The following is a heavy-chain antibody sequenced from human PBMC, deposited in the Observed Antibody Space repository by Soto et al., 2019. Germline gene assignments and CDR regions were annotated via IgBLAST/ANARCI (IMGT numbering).Heavy chain of an antibody. J-gene: IGHJ4*02. Sequence: QVQLVKSGAEVKKPGASVKVSCKASGYTFTSYGISWVRQAPGQGLEWMGWISAYNGNTNYAQKLQGRVTMTTDTSTSAADMELRSLRSDDTAVYYCAREWGSWRDTRPNPLRRGREFDYWGQGTLVTVSS. D-gene: IGHD3-16*01. V-gene: IGHV1-18*01. CDR3: AREWGSWRDTRPNPLRRGREFDY. CDR1: GYTFTSYG. CDR2: ISAYNGNT.